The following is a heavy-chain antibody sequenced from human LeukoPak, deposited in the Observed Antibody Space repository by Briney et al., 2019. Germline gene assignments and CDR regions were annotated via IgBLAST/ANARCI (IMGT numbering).Heavy chain of an antibody. CDR3: AKPQTPAAYYDSSGYMLVLGRSPVFDY. Sequence: PGGSLRLSCAASGFTFSSYGMHWVRQAPGKGLEWVAFIRYDGSNKYYADSVKGRFTISRDNSKNTLYLQMNSLRAEDTAVYYCAKPQTPAAYYDSSGYMLVLGRSPVFDYWGQGTLVTVSS. CDR2: IRYDGSNK. CDR1: GFTFSSYG. J-gene: IGHJ4*02. D-gene: IGHD3-22*01. V-gene: IGHV3-30*02.